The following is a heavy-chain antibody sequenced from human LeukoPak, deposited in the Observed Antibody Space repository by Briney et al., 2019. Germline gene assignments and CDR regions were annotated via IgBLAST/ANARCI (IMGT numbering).Heavy chain of an antibody. CDR3: ARGAGSSGSTGYFDY. CDR2: IYYSGST. Sequence: SQTLSLTCTVSGGSISSGGYYWSWIRQHPGKGLEWIGYIYYSGSTYYNPSLKSRVTISVDTSKNQFSLKLSSVTAADTAVYYCARGAGSSGSTGYFDYWGQGTLVTVSS. D-gene: IGHD6-19*01. CDR1: GGSISSGGYY. V-gene: IGHV4-31*03. J-gene: IGHJ4*02.